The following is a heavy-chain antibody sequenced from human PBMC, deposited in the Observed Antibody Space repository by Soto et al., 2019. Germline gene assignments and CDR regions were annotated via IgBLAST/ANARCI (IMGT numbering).Heavy chain of an antibody. CDR3: AKDRPQSSGLDY. J-gene: IGHJ4*02. V-gene: IGHV3-30*18. Sequence: PVGSLRLSCAASGFTFSSYGMHWVRQAPGKGLEWVAVISYDGSNKYYADSVKGRFTISRDNSKNTLYLQMNSLRAEDTAVYYCAKDRPQSSGLDYWGQGTLVTVSS. CDR2: ISYDGSNK. D-gene: IGHD3-22*01. CDR1: GFTFSSYG.